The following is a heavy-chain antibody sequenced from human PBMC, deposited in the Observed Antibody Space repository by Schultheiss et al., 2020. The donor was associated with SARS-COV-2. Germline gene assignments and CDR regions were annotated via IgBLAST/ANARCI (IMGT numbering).Heavy chain of an antibody. CDR3: ARDQSSSWNFYYYYYYMDV. Sequence: GGSLRLSCAASGFTFSSYGMHWVRQAPGKGLEWVSSISSSSSYIYYADSVKGRFTISRDNAKNSLYLQMNSLRAEDTAVYYCARDQSSSWNFYYYYYYMDVWGKGTTVTVSS. CDR2: ISSSSSYI. CDR1: GFTFSSYG. V-gene: IGHV3-21*01. D-gene: IGHD6-13*01. J-gene: IGHJ6*03.